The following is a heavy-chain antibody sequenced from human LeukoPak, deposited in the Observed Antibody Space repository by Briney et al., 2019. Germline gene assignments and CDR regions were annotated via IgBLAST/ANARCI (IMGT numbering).Heavy chain of an antibody. J-gene: IGHJ5*02. CDR2: IYYSGST. D-gene: IGHD6-19*01. CDR3: ARGAYSSGWYWFDP. V-gene: IGHV4-39*01. Sequence: PSETLSLTCTVSGGSISSSSYYWGWIRQPPGKGLEWIGSIYYSGSTYYNPSLKSRVTISVDTSKNQFSLKLSSVTAADTAVYYCARGAYSSGWYWFDPWGRGTLVTVSS. CDR1: GGSISSSSYY.